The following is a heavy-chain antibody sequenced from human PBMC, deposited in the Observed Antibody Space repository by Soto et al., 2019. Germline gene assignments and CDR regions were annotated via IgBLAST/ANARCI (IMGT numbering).Heavy chain of an antibody. V-gene: IGHV4-4*07. J-gene: IGHJ5*02. D-gene: IGHD2-2*01. CDR1: GDSISSYY. Sequence: PSETLSLTCTVSGDSISSYYWSWIRQPAGKGLEWIGRFSTSGSSNYNPSLKGRVTMSFDTSKNQFSLNLNSVTAADTAVYYCARVLRDTQRSDWFDPWGQGTLVTVSS. CDR3: ARVLRDTQRSDWFDP. CDR2: FSTSGSS.